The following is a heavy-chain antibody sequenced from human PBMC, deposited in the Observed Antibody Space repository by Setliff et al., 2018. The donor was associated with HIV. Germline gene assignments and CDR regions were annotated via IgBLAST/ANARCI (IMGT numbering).Heavy chain of an antibody. V-gene: IGHV1-69*10. CDR2: MLPILGMG. CDR1: GGTFSTYV. CDR3: AGSAHSYSYMGYYYHTMDV. Sequence: SVKVSCKTSGGTFSTYVITWVRQAPGQGLEWMGGMLPILGMGVFAQKFQGRVTITADASTRTAYMELSSLTSDDTAVYYCAGSAHSYSYMGYYYHTMDVWGQGTTVTVSS. J-gene: IGHJ6*02. D-gene: IGHD4-4*01.